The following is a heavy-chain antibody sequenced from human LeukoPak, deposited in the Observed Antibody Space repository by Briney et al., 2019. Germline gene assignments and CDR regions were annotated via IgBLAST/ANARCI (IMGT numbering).Heavy chain of an antibody. J-gene: IGHJ4*02. CDR3: TRHTERNSD. V-gene: IGHV3-73*01. CDR2: IRTKPNTYAT. D-gene: IGHD2/OR15-2a*01. Sequence: GGSLRLTCAASGFTFSDSTIHWVRQASGKGLEWVGRIRTKPNTYATAYAASVKGRFTISRDDSKNTAYLQMNSLKTDDTAVYYCTRHTERNSDWGQGTLVTVSS. CDR1: GFTFSDST.